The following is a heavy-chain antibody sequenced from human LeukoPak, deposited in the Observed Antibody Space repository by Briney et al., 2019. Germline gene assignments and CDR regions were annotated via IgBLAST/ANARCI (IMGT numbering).Heavy chain of an antibody. Sequence: GGSLRLSCAASGFTFSSYWMHWVRQAPGKGLVWVSRINSDGSSTSYADSVRGRFTISRDNSKSTLSLQMNSLRAEDTAIYYCATYRQVLLPFESWGQGTLVTVSS. CDR3: ATYRQVLLPFES. J-gene: IGHJ4*02. D-gene: IGHD2-8*02. CDR2: INSDGSST. CDR1: GFTFSSYW. V-gene: IGHV3-74*01.